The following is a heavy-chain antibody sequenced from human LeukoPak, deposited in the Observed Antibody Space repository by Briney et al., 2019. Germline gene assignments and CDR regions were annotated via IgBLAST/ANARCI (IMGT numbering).Heavy chain of an antibody. CDR2: ISYDGSNK. CDR3: ARDHDSSGYYFDY. J-gene: IGHJ4*02. V-gene: IGHV3-30*03. Sequence: GGSLRLSCAASGFTFSSYGMHWVRQAPGKGLEWVAVISYDGSNKYYADSVKGRFTISRDNSKNTLYLQMNSLRAEDTAVYYCARDHDSSGYYFDYWGQGTLVTVSS. CDR1: GFTFSSYG. D-gene: IGHD3-22*01.